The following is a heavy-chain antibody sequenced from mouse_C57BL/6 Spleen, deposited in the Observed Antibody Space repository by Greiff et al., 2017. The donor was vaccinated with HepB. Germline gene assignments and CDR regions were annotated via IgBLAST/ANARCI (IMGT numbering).Heavy chain of an antibody. CDR2: ISSGGDYI. CDR1: GFTFSSYA. J-gene: IGHJ1*03. Sequence: EVQLVESGEGLVKPGGSLKLSCAASGFTFSSYAMSWVRQTPEKRLEWVAYISSGGDYIYYADTVKGRFTISRDNARNTLYLQMSSLKSEDTAMYYGTREGRDYDVGYFDVWGTGTTVTVSS. V-gene: IGHV5-9-1*02. D-gene: IGHD2-4*01. CDR3: TREGRDYDVGYFDV.